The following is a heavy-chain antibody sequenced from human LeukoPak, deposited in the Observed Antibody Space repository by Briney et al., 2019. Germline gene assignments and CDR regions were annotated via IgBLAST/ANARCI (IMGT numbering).Heavy chain of an antibody. J-gene: IGHJ4*02. CDR3: AASMVRGVM. V-gene: IGHV4-39*07. CDR1: GGSISSSSYY. CDR2: IYHSGST. D-gene: IGHD3-10*01. Sequence: SETLSLTCTVSGGSISSSSYYWGWVRQPPGKGLEWIGSIYHSGSTYYNPSLKSRVTISVDTSKNQFSLKLSSVTAADTAVYYCAASMVRGVMWGQGTLVTVSS.